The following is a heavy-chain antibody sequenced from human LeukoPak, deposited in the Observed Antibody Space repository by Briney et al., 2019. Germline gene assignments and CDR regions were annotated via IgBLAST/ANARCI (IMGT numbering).Heavy chain of an antibody. CDR3: ARGPAANSGNYYVGDY. CDR2: IRYDGNNK. Sequence: GGSLRLSCAASGFTFSSSGMHWVRQAPGKGLEWVAFIRYDGNNKYYADSVKGRFTISRDNAKNTLYLQMNSLRAEDTAVYYCARGPAANSGNYYVGDYWGQGALVTVSS. D-gene: IGHD1-26*01. V-gene: IGHV3-30*02. CDR1: GFTFSSSG. J-gene: IGHJ4*02.